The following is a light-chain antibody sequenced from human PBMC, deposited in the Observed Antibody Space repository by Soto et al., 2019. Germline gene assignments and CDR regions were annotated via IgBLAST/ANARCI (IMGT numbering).Light chain of an antibody. CDR1: QSVRSSY. Sequence: EIVLTHSPATLSLSPGERATLSCGASQSVRSSYVAWFQQKPGLAPRLLIYDASSRATGIPDRFRGSGSGTDFTLTISGLEPEDFAVYYCQKYGSSPFTFGPGTKVDIK. J-gene: IGKJ3*01. CDR2: DAS. CDR3: QKYGSSPFT. V-gene: IGKV3D-20*01.